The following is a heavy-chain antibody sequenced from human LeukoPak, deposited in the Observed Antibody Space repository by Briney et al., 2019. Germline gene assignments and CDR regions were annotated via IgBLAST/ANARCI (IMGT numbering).Heavy chain of an antibody. Sequence: KTSETPSLTCTVSGGSISTYYWNWIRQPPGKGLDWIGYISYSGSTNYNPSLKSRVTISVDTSKNQFSLKLSSVTAADTAVYYCARGKGDFWSAPPADYWGQGTLVTVSS. D-gene: IGHD3-3*01. V-gene: IGHV4-59*01. CDR2: ISYSGST. CDR3: ARGKGDFWSAPPADY. CDR1: GGSISTYY. J-gene: IGHJ4*02.